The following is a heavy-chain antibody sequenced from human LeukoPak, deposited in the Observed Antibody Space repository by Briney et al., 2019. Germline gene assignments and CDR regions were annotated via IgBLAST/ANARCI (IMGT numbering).Heavy chain of an antibody. J-gene: IGHJ6*02. CDR1: GYSFTSYW. CDR3: ARPPYSSSWPYYYYGMDV. V-gene: IGHV5-51*01. CDR2: IYPGDSDT. D-gene: IGHD6-13*01. Sequence: GESLKISCKGSGYSFTSYWIGWVRQMPGKGLEWMGIIYPGDSDTRYSPSFQGQVTISADKSISTAYLQWSSLKASDTAMYYCARPPYSSSWPYYYYGMDVWGQGTTVTVSS.